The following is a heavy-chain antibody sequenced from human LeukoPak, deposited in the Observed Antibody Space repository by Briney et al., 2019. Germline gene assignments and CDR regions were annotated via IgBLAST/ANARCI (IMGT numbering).Heavy chain of an antibody. Sequence: PGGSLRLSCAASGFTFSDYAMSWVRQAPGKGLEWVASISGNDDVTFHADSVKGRLTISRDDSKNTLYLQMNSLRAEDTAVYYCAKAHQIAVAGGYFDYWGQGILVTVSS. V-gene: IGHV3-23*01. J-gene: IGHJ4*02. CDR3: AKAHQIAVAGGYFDY. D-gene: IGHD6-19*01. CDR2: ISGNDDVT. CDR1: GFTFSDYA.